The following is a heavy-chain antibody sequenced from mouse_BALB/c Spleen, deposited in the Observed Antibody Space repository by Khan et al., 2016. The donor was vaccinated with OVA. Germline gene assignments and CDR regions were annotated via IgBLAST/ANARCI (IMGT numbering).Heavy chain of an antibody. CDR1: GFTFSSYG. D-gene: IGHD1-2*01. CDR3: ARHRFTTPTAWFAY. J-gene: IGHJ3*01. V-gene: IGHV5-6*01. Sequence: EVELVESGGDLVKPGGSLNLSCEASGFTFSSYGMSGLRQTPDKRLEWVATISNGGSYTYFPDSVKGRLTISRDNAKNTLYLQMSSLKSEDTAMYYCARHRFTTPTAWFAYWGQGTLVTVFA. CDR2: ISNGGSYT.